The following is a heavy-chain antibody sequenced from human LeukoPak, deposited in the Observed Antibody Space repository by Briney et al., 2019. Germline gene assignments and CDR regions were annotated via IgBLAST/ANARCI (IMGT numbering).Heavy chain of an antibody. D-gene: IGHD3-10*01. CDR2: VSGNGYST. Sequence: GGSLRLSWAASGFTFSSYATTWVRQAPGKGLEWVSGVSGNGYSTYYADSVRGRFTVSRDNSKNTLSLRMNSLRADDTAVYYCATVGHYGPGSSRLTWFESWGKGTLVMVSS. CDR3: ATVGHYGPGSSRLTWFES. CDR1: GFTFSSYA. J-gene: IGHJ5*01. V-gene: IGHV3-23*01.